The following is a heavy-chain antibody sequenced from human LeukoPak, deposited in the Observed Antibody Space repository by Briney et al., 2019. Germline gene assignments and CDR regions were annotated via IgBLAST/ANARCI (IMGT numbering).Heavy chain of an antibody. D-gene: IGHD3-22*01. CDR2: ISYDGSNK. J-gene: IGHJ4*02. Sequence: PGRSLRLSCAASGFTLSSYAMHWVRQAPGKGLEWVAVISYDGSNKYYADSVKGRFTISRDNSKNTLYLQMNSLRAEDTAVYYCARESLSYDSSGYYYEGADIDYWGQGTLVTVSS. CDR3: ARESLSYDSSGYYYEGADIDY. V-gene: IGHV3-30-3*01. CDR1: GFTLSSYA.